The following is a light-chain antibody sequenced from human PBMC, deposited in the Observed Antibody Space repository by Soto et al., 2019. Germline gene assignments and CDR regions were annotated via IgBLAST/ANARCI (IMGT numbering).Light chain of an antibody. Sequence: QSALTQPASVSGSPGQSITISCTGTSSDVGGYNYVSWYQQHPGKAPKLMIYEVSNRPSGVSNRFSGSQSGNTDSLTISGLQAEDEADYYCSSYTSSSTRVFGGGTQLTVL. CDR2: EVS. CDR3: SSYTSSSTRV. CDR1: SSDVGGYNY. V-gene: IGLV2-14*01. J-gene: IGLJ3*02.